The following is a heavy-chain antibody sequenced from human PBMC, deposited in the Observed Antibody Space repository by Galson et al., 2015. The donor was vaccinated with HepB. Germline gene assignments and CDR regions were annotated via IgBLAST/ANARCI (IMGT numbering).Heavy chain of an antibody. V-gene: IGHV3-11*06. Sequence: SLRLSFAASGFPFSDYYMSCIRQAPGKGLEWVSSLSSSSRYPPYADSVTGRFTISRDHSPPSLYLHLTSLRAAAPAVYSCARDLRSRSGYYYMYYFDYWGQGTLVTVAA. CDR1: GFPFSDYY. J-gene: IGHJ4*02. CDR2: LSSSSRYP. D-gene: IGHD3-22*01. CDR3: ARDLRSRSGYYYMYYFDY.